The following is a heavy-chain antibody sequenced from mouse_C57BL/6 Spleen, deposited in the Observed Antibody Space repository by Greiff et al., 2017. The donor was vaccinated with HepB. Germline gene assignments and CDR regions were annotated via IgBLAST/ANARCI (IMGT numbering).Heavy chain of an antibody. CDR1: GYTFTSYN. V-gene: IGHV1-12*01. CDR2: IYPGNGDN. D-gene: IGHD4-1*01. CDR3: ARDPNWDGYYFDY. J-gene: IGHJ2*01. Sequence: QVQLQQSGAELVRPGASVKMSCKASGYTFTSYNMHWVKQTPRQGLEWIGAIYPGNGDNSYTQKFKGKATLTVDKSSSTAYMQLSSLTSEASAVYFCARDPNWDGYYFDYWGQGTTLTVAS.